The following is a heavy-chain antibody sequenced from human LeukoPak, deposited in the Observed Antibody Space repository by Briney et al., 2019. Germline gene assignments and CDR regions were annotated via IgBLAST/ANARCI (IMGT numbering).Heavy chain of an antibody. CDR2: TYYRSKWYN. CDR1: EDSVSSNSAA. CDR3: ARDLNFKRDGYRDAGSVNYFDY. D-gene: IGHD5-24*01. J-gene: IGHJ4*02. Sequence: SQTLSLTCAISEDSVSSNSAAWNWIRQSPSRGLEWLGRTYYRSKWYNDYAVSVKSRITINPDTSKSQFSLQLNSVTPEDTAVYYCARDLNFKRDGYRDAGSVNYFDYWGQGTLVTVSS. V-gene: IGHV6-1*01.